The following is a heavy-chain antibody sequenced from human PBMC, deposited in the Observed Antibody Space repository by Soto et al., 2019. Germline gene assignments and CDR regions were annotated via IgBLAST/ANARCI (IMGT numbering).Heavy chain of an antibody. Sequence: GGSLRLSCAASGFTFSSYSMNWVRQAPGKGLEWVSSISSSSSYIYYADSVKGRFTISRDNAKNSLYLQMNSLRAEDTAVYYCARDIGDIVVVPAAATWGQGTLVTVSS. V-gene: IGHV3-21*01. J-gene: IGHJ5*02. D-gene: IGHD2-2*01. CDR1: GFTFSSYS. CDR3: ARDIGDIVVVPAAAT. CDR2: ISSSSSYI.